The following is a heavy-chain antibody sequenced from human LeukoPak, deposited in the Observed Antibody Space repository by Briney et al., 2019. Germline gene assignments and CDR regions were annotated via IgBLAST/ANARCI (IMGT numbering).Heavy chain of an antibody. CDR1: GGPISSGDYY. J-gene: IGHJ4*02. CDR2: IYYSGST. CDR3: ARDSSAVGRTDC. V-gene: IGHV4-30-4*01. Sequence: SETLSLTCTVSGGPISSGDYYWSWIRQPPGKGLEWIGYIYYSGSTYYNPSLKSRVTISIDTSKNQFSLKLNSVTAADTAVYYCARDSSAVGRTDCWGQGTLVTVSS. D-gene: IGHD3-22*01.